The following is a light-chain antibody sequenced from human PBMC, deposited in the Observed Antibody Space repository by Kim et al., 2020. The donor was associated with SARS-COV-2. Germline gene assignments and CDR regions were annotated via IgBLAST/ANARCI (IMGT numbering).Light chain of an antibody. CDR2: GAS. Sequence: PGERATLSCRASQSISSRYLAWYQQKPGQAPRLLIYGASSRATGIPERFSGSGSGTDFTLTISRLEPEDFAVYYCQQYASSVVYTFGQGTKLEI. CDR3: QQYASSVVYT. CDR1: QSISSRY. J-gene: IGKJ2*01. V-gene: IGKV3-20*01.